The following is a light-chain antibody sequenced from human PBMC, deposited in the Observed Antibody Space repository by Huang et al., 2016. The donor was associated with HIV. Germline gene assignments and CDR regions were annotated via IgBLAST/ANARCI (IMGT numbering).Light chain of an antibody. V-gene: IGKV3-20*01. Sequence: EILLTQSPDTLSLSPGERATLSCRASQSVNNNYLAWYQQNPGQAPRLLIYRASTRATGIPDRFSGSGSGTDFTLTISRLEPDDFAVYYCQQFGSSPPYSFGQGTKLEIK. CDR3: QQFGSSPPYS. CDR2: RAS. J-gene: IGKJ2*03. CDR1: QSVNNNY.